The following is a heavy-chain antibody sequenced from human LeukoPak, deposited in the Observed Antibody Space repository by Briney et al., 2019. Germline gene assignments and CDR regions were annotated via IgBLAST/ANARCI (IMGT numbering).Heavy chain of an antibody. J-gene: IGHJ5*02. CDR3: ASHLGPDPFGWFDP. D-gene: IGHD3-10*01. Sequence: SETLSLTCTVSGGSISTSNYYWGWIRQPPGKGLEWIGNIFYSGSTYYSPSLKSRVTISLDTSKNQFPLKLSSVTAADTAVYYCASHLGPDPFGWFDPWGQGTLVTVSS. V-gene: IGHV4-39*06. CDR1: GGSISTSNYY. CDR2: IFYSGST.